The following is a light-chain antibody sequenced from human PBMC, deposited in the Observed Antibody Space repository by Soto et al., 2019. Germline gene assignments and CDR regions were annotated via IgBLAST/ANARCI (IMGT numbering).Light chain of an antibody. CDR2: GAS. CDR1: QSVSSN. CDR3: QQYNNGWT. V-gene: IGKV3-15*01. Sequence: EIVMTQSPATLSVSPGERATLSCRASQSVSSNLAWYQQKPGQAPRLLIYGASTRATGIPARFSGSGSGTEFTLTISSLQSEDFAVYYCQQYNNGWTFGRGTKVDIK. J-gene: IGKJ1*01.